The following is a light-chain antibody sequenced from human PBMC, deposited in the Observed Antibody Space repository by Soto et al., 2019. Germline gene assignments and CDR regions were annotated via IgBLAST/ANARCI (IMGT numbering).Light chain of an antibody. Sequence: DIQMTQSPSSLSASVGDRVTITCRASQSISSYLNWYQQKQGKAPKLLIYAASSLQSGVPSRFSGSGSGTDFTLTISSLQPEDVATYYCQQSYSTPRTFGQGTKVYIK. J-gene: IGKJ1*01. CDR1: QSISSY. CDR2: AAS. V-gene: IGKV1-39*01. CDR3: QQSYSTPRT.